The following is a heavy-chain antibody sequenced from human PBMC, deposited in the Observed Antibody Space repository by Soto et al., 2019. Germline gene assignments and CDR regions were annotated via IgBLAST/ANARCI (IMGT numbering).Heavy chain of an antibody. CDR3: GKQALYVVLEKTRSPGVDV. CDR1: GFSFDNYP. D-gene: IGHD3-10*02. V-gene: IGHV3-23*01. Sequence: EVQLLESGGGLVQPGGSLRLSCTASGFSFDNYPMSWFRQAPGEGLQWVSTIDDSGAGTYYADSVKGRFTISRDHSKDTLYLQMSRLRADDPAVYHGGKQALYVVLEKTRSPGVDVWGQGNTVTVSS. CDR2: IDDSGAGT. J-gene: IGHJ6*02.